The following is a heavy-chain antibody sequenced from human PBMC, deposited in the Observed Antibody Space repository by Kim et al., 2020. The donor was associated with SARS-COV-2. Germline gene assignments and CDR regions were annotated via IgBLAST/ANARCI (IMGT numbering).Heavy chain of an antibody. V-gene: IGHV3-7*01. D-gene: IGHD2-8*02. Sequence: DRYYVDYVKGRLTISRDTAKTALYLQMNSLGVEDTAVYYCARGRSCSHWGQGTLVTVSS. CDR3: ARGRSCSH. J-gene: IGHJ4*02. CDR2: DR.